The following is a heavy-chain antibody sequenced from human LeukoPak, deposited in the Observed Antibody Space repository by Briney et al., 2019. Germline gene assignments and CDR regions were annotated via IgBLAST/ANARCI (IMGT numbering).Heavy chain of an antibody. Sequence: ASVKVSCKASGYTFTSYAMHWVRQAPGQRLEWMGWINAGNGNTKYSQKFQGRVTITRDTSASTAYMELSSLRSEGTAVYYCARGRSAAGTFDYWGQGTLVTVSS. V-gene: IGHV1-3*01. D-gene: IGHD6-13*01. CDR2: INAGNGNT. J-gene: IGHJ4*02. CDR1: GYTFTSYA. CDR3: ARGRSAAGTFDY.